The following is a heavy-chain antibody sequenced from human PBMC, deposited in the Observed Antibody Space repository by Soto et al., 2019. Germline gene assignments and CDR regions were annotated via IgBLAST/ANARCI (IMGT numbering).Heavy chain of an antibody. J-gene: IGHJ4*02. CDR2: ISYDGSNK. CDR1: GFTFSSYA. CDR3: ARDSSPDPPLEYSGYDAWLLGLDY. Sequence: GGSLRLSCAASGFTFSSYAMHWVRQAPGKGLEWVAVISYDGSNKYYADSVKGRFTISRDNSKNTLYLQMNSLRAEDTAVYYCARDSSPDPPLEYSGYDAWLLGLDYWGQGSLVTVSS. V-gene: IGHV3-30-3*01. D-gene: IGHD5-12*01.